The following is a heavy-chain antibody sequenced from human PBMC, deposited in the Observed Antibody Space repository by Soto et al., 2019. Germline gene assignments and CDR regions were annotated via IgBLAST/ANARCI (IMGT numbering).Heavy chain of an antibody. D-gene: IGHD3-3*01. CDR2: ISYDGSNK. V-gene: IGHV3-30*18. J-gene: IGHJ6*02. CDR1: GFTFSSYG. Sequence: PGGSLRLSCAASGFTFSSYGMHWVRQAPGKGLEWVAVISYDGSNKYYADSVKGRFTISRDNSKNTLYLQMNSLRAEDTAVYYCAKDSYYDFWSGPRLVYGMDVWGQGTTVTVSS. CDR3: AKDSYYDFWSGPRLVYGMDV.